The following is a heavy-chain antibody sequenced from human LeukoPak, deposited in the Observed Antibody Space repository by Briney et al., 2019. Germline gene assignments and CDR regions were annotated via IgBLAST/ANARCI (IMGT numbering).Heavy chain of an antibody. Sequence: ASVKVSCKASGYTFTSYCMHWVRQARGQGPEWMGWMNPNSGNTGYAQKFQGRVTMTRNTSISTAYMELSSLRSEDTAVYYCARGGYYYDSSGYYHIDYWGQGTLVTVSS. CDR2: MNPNSGNT. J-gene: IGHJ4*02. CDR1: GYTFTSYC. CDR3: ARGGYYYDSSGYYHIDY. D-gene: IGHD3-22*01. V-gene: IGHV1-8*02.